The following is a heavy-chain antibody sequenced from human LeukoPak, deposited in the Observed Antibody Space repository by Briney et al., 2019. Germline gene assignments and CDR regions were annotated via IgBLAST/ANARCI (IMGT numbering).Heavy chain of an antibody. CDR2: IYYSGST. J-gene: IGHJ3*02. CDR1: GGSISSYY. V-gene: IGHV4-59*01. CDR3: ARVKGAFDI. Sequence: PSETLSLTCTVSGGSISSYYWSWIRQPPGKGLEWIGYIYYSGSTNYNPSLKSRVTISVDTSKNQFSLQLSSVTAADTAVYYCARVKGAFDIWGQGTMVTVSS.